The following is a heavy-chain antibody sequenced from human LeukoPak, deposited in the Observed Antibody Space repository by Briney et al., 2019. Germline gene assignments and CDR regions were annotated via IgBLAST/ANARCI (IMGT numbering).Heavy chain of an antibody. CDR1: GFTFSTSW. J-gene: IGHJ4*02. Sequence: GGSLRLSCTASGFTFSTSWMHWVRQGPGKGPVWVSRMNSDGRTIDYADSVKGRFIISRGNAKNTLYLQMNSLRAEDTAVYYCSRAGSYRFDYWGQGTLVTVSS. CDR3: SRAGSYRFDY. CDR2: MNSDGRTI. V-gene: IGHV3-74*01. D-gene: IGHD3-16*02.